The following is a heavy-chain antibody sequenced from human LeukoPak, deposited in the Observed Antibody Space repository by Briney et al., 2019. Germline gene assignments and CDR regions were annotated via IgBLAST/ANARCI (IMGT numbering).Heavy chain of an antibody. J-gene: IGHJ4*02. Sequence: SETLSLTCTVSGGSISSYYWSWIRQPPGKGLEWIGYIYYSGSTNCNPSLKSRVTISVDTSKNQFSLKLSSVTAADTAVYYCARLYYDFWSGLPYYFDYWGQGTLVTVSS. V-gene: IGHV4-59*08. D-gene: IGHD3-3*01. CDR2: IYYSGST. CDR1: GGSISSYY. CDR3: ARLYYDFWSGLPYYFDY.